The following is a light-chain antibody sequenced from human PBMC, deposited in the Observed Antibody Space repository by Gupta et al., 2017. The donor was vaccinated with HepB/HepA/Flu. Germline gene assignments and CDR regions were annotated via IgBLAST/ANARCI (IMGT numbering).Light chain of an antibody. CDR3: GTWDTGLSAAV. CDR2: EDN. Sequence: QSVLTQPPAVSAALGQKVTISCSGSSSNIGNNYVSWYQHLPGAAPKLRIYEDNKRPSGIPERFSGSKSGTSSTLGTTVLQTGDEADYYCGTWDTGLSAAVFGGGTELTVL. J-gene: IGLJ2*01. V-gene: IGLV1-51*02. CDR1: SSNIGNNY.